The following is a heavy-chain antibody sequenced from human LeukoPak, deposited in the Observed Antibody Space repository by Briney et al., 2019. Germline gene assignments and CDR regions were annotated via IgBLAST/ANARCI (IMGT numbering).Heavy chain of an antibody. D-gene: IGHD6-19*01. CDR3: IIAGGSGWPFAN. J-gene: IGHJ4*02. CDR1: GLTLSSYW. CDR2: INPNGREQ. V-gene: IGHV3-7*01. Sequence: GGSLRLSSAVSGLTLSSYWMSWVRLFPGMGLEWVANINPNGREQNYVDSVKGRFTISRDNAKNSLYLQMNSLRAEDTAVYYCIIAGGSGWPFANWGQGTLVTVSS.